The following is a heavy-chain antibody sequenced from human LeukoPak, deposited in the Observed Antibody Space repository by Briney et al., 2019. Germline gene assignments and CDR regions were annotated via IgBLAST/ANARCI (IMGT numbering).Heavy chain of an antibody. CDR3: ARGDHQGFYYFDY. Sequence: GGSLRLSCTGSGFPVSRNYMSWVRQAPGKGLEWVSVIYSGGSTYYADSVKGRFTISTDNSKNTLNLQMNSLRAEDTAVYYCARGDHQGFYYFDYWGQGTLVTVSP. CDR2: IYSGGST. J-gene: IGHJ4*02. CDR1: GFPVSRNY. D-gene: IGHD1-14*01. V-gene: IGHV3-66*01.